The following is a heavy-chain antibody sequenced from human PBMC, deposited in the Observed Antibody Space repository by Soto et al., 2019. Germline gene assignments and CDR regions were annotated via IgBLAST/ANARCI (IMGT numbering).Heavy chain of an antibody. V-gene: IGHV4-39*01. CDR2: IYYSGST. D-gene: IGHD6-19*01. CDR3: ASTIAVAGKDNWFDP. J-gene: IGHJ5*02. Sequence: NPSETLSLTCTVSGGSISSSSYYWGWIRQPPGKGLEWIGSIYYSGSTYYNPSLKSRVTISVDTSKNQFSLKLSSVTAADTAVYYCASTIAVAGKDNWFDPWGQGTLVTVSS. CDR1: GGSISSSSYY.